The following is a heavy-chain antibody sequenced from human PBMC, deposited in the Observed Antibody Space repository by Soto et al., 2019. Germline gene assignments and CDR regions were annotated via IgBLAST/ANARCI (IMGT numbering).Heavy chain of an antibody. CDR2: ISPYSGNT. Sequence: QVQLVQSGDEVRKPGSPVKVSCKASGYIFVNYGIAWVRQAPGQGLEWMGWISPYSGNTHYATKVQGRLTMTTDTSTRAAYMDLGSLPPDDTAVYYCAMVDNYVTPTPHDVWGQGTTVTVSS. V-gene: IGHV1-18*01. J-gene: IGHJ6*02. CDR3: AMVDNYVTPTPHDV. D-gene: IGHD3-16*01. CDR1: GYIFVNYG.